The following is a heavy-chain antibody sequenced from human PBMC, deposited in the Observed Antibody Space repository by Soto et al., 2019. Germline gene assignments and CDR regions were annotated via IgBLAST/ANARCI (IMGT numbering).Heavy chain of an antibody. V-gene: IGHV4-34*01. Sequence: QVQLQQWGAGLLKPSETLSLTCAVYGGSFSGYYWSWIRQPPGTGVEWIGEINHGGRTNYNPSLKSRVTISVDTCKNPFSLKLTSVTVPDTAVYYCARDKITGLFDYWGQGNQVTVSS. CDR2: INHGGRT. J-gene: IGHJ4*02. CDR3: ARDKITGLFDY. CDR1: GGSFSGYY. D-gene: IGHD2-8*02.